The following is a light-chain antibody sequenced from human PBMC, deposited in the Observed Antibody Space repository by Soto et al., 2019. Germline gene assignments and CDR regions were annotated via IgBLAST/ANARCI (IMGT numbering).Light chain of an antibody. V-gene: IGKV1-39*01. Sequence: DIQMTQSPSSLSASVGDRVTITCRASWSITSYLNWYHQKPGKAPKLLIYAASSLQSGVPSRFSGSGSGTDFTLTISSLQPEDFATYYCQQSYSTPYTFGQGTKLQIK. CDR2: AAS. CDR1: WSITSY. J-gene: IGKJ2*01. CDR3: QQSYSTPYT.